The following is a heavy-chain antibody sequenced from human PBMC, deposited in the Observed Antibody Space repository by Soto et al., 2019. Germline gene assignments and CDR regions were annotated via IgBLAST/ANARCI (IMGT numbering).Heavy chain of an antibody. CDR1: GYTFTSYY. V-gene: IGHV1-46*01. J-gene: IGHJ6*03. CDR2: INPSGGST. CDR3: VGSGSFYYYYMDV. D-gene: IGHD3-10*01. Sequence: ASVKVSCKASGYTFTSYYIHWVRQAPGQGLEWMGIINPSGGSTSYAQKFQGRVTMTRDTSTSTVYMELSSLRSEDTAVYYCVGSGSFYYYYMDVWGKGTTVTVSS.